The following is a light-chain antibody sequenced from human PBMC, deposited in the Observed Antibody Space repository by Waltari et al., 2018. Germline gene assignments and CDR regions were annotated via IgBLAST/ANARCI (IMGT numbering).Light chain of an antibody. CDR2: KAS. CDR1: QSIGSW. Sequence: DIQMTQSPSTLSASVGDRVTLACRASQSIGSWLAWYQQRPGKAPKLLIYKASTLHSGVPSRFSGSGSGTEFTLTISSLQPDDFATYYCQQYDDYSRTFGQGTKVEVK. J-gene: IGKJ1*01. V-gene: IGKV1-5*03. CDR3: QQYDDYSRT.